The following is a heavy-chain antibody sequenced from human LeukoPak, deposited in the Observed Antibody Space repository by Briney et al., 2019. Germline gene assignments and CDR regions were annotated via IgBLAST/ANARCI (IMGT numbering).Heavy chain of an antibody. D-gene: IGHD5-12*01. J-gene: IGHJ4*02. V-gene: IGHV3-7*04. CDR3: ARDGTYTDYDPDFDI. CDR1: GFTFSRFW. Sequence: QPGRSVRLSCAASGFTFSRFWMSWVRQAPGKGLEWVANIKQDGSEKYYVDSVKGRFTISRDNAKNSLYLQMNSLRAEDTAVFYCARDGTYTDYDPDFDIWGQGTLVTVSS. CDR2: IKQDGSEK.